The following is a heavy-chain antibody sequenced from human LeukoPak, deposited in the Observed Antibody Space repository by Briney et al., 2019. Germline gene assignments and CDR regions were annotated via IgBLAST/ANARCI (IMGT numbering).Heavy chain of an antibody. Sequence: ASVKVSCKASGYTFTGCYMHWVRQAPGQGLEWMGRINPNSGGTNYAQKFQGRVTMTRDTSISTAYMELSRLRSDDTAVYYCASMTTVTTPYYYYYYYMDVWGKGTTVTVSS. D-gene: IGHD4-11*01. CDR2: INPNSGGT. J-gene: IGHJ6*03. CDR3: ASMTTVTTPYYYYYYYMDV. CDR1: GYTFTGCY. V-gene: IGHV1-2*02.